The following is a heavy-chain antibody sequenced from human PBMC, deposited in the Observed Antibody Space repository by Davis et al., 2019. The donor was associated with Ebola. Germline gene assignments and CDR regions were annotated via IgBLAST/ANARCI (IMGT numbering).Heavy chain of an antibody. CDR2: IGSDSGT. J-gene: IGHJ6*03. CDR1: EFTFSNYG. D-gene: IGHD5-12*01. CDR3: AKRDSGNDSDFYYYMDV. Sequence: GESLKISCVASEFTFSNYGMTWVRQAPGKGLEWVSGIGSDSGTHYAHSVKGRFTISRDDSKNTLYLQMNSLRAEDTAVYYCAKRDSGNDSDFYYYMDVWGKGTTVTVSS. V-gene: IGHV3-23*01.